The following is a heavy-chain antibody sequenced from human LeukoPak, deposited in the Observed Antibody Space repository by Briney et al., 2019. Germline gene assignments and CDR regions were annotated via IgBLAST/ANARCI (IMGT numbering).Heavy chain of an antibody. J-gene: IGHJ4*02. CDR3: ARTYSPQAFFDY. Sequence: PSETLSLTCTVSGGSISSTSYYWGWIRQPPGKGLEWIGTIYYSGSTDYNPSLKSRVTISVDTSKNQFSLKLSSVTASDTAVYYCARTYSPQAFFDYWGQGTLVPVSS. CDR2: IYYSGST. V-gene: IGHV4-39*01. D-gene: IGHD6-13*01. CDR1: GGSISSTSYY.